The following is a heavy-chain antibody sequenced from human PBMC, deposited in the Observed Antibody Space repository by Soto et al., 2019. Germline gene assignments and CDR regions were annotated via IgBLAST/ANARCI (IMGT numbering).Heavy chain of an antibody. J-gene: IGHJ4*02. CDR1: GYTFTGYY. V-gene: IGHV1-2*04. D-gene: IGHD3-10*01. CDR3: ARGPITMVRGVIVLSFDY. Sequence: GASVKVSCKASGYTFTGYYMHWVRQAPGQGLEWMGWINPNSGGTNYAQKYQGWVTMTRDTSISTAYMELSRLRSDDKAVYYCARGPITMVRGVIVLSFDYWGQGTLVTVSS. CDR2: INPNSGGT.